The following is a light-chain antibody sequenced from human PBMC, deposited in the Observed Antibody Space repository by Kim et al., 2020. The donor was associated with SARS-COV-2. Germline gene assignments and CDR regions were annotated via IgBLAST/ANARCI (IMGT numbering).Light chain of an antibody. CDR3: CSYASSYTI. J-gene: IGLJ2*01. Sequence: QSALTQPRSVSGSPGQSVTISCTGTSSDVGGHNYVSWYQHHPGRAPKLIIYRVTQRPSGVPDRFSASKSGNTASLTVSGLQAEDEADYYCCSYASSYTIFGGGTKVTVL. CDR1: SSDVGGHNY. CDR2: RVT. V-gene: IGLV2-11*01.